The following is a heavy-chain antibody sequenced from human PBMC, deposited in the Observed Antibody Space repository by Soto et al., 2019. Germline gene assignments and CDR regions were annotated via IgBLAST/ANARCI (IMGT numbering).Heavy chain of an antibody. D-gene: IGHD3-22*01. CDR1: GGSISSDGSS. Sequence: QLQLQESGSGLVKPSQTLSLTCAVSGGSISSDGSSWSWIRQPPGKGLEWIGYIYDSGSSYYNPSPTGRVTISVDSSKNQFSLKLSSVTAADTAVYYCARATQYYFDTSGYQTGPLFAFDIWGQGTMVTVSS. J-gene: IGHJ3*02. CDR3: ARATQYYFDTSGYQTGPLFAFDI. V-gene: IGHV4-30-2*01. CDR2: IYDSGSS.